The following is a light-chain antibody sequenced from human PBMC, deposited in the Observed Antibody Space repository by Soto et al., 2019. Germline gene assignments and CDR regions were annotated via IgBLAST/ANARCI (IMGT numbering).Light chain of an antibody. CDR1: SSDVGGYNY. CDR3: TSYTRSNSYI. Sequence: QSVLTQPASVSGSPGQSITISCTGTSSDVGGYNYVSWYQQHPGKAPKLLIYDVSNRPSGVSDRFSGSKSGNTASLTISGLQSEDEADYYCTSYTRSNSYICGTGTKVTV. J-gene: IGLJ1*01. CDR2: DVS. V-gene: IGLV2-14*01.